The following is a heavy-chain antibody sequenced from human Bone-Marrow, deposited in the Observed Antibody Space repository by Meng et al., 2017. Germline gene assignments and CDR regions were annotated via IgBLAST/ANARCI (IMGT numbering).Heavy chain of an antibody. J-gene: IGHJ6*02. CDR1: GFSFSSYA. CDR2: ISSSGSTI. V-gene: IGHV3-48*03. D-gene: IGHD3-10*01. CDR3: ARDEGITMVRGVIHYYYGMDV. Sequence: GGSLRLSCAASGFSFSSYAMSWVRRAPGKGLEWVSYISSSGSTIYYADSVKGRFTISRDNAKNSLYLQMNSLRAEDTAVYYCARDEGITMVRGVIHYYYGMDVWGQGTTVTVSS.